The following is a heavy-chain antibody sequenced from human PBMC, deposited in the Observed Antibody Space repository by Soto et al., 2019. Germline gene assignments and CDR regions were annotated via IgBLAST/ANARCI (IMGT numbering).Heavy chain of an antibody. D-gene: IGHD3-16*01. CDR2: ISSTGATT. CDR1: GFIFRTYA. CDR3: ARDPRITDF. Sequence: QVLESGGGLVQPGGSRRLSCTASGFIFRTYAMYWVRQAPGRGLEWVAGISSTGATTGYAASVQGRFNISRDNSKNTLSLQMQSLRADDTAVYYCARDPRITDFWGQGTLVTVSS. J-gene: IGHJ4*02. V-gene: IGHV3-23*01.